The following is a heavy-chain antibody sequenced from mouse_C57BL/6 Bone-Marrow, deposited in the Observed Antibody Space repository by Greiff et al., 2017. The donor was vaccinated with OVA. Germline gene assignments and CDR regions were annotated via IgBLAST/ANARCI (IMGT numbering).Heavy chain of an antibody. J-gene: IGHJ3*01. CDR3: ARSHYYYGSSGMAY. V-gene: IGHV1-54*01. CDR1: GYAFTNYL. Sequence: QVQLQQSGAELVRPGTSVKVSCKASGYAFTNYLIEWVKQRPGQGLEWIGVINPGSGGTNYNEKFKGKATLTADKSSSTAYMQLSSLTSEDSAVYFCARSHYYYGSSGMAYWGQGTLVTVSA. CDR2: INPGSGGT. D-gene: IGHD1-1*01.